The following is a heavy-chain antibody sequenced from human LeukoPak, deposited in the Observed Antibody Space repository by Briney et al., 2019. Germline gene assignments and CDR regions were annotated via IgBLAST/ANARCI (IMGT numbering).Heavy chain of an antibody. J-gene: IGHJ5*02. CDR1: GFTLSTYA. D-gene: IGHD6-13*01. CDR3: AKSPRSAADNWFDP. CDR2: ISAGGGST. Sequence: GGSLRLSCAASGFTLSTYAMNWVRQAPGKGLEWGSGISAGGGSTYYADSVKGRFTISRDNSKNTLYLQMNSLTVEDTAVYYCAKSPRSAADNWFDPWGQGTLVTVSS. V-gene: IGHV3-23*01.